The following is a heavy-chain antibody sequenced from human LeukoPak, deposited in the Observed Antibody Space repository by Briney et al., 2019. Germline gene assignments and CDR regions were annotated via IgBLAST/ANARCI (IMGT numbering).Heavy chain of an antibody. D-gene: IGHD4-17*01. V-gene: IGHV3-21*01. CDR1: GFTFSSYS. CDR3: ARGELTTVTSYYYYCMDV. J-gene: IGHJ6*02. CDR2: ISISSSYI. Sequence: GGSLRLSCAASGFTFSSYSMNWVRQAPGKGLELVSSISISSSYIYYANSVKSRFNISRDNAKHSLYLQMNRLRAEDTAVYYCARGELTTVTSYYYYCMDVWGQGTTVTVSS.